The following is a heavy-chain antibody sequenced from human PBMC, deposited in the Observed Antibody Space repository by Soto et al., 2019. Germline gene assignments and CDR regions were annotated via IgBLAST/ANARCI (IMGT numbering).Heavy chain of an antibody. Sequence: RICGAACRCVVHGYGMIFERKTPGKGLEWVSGINWNGGSTGYADSVKGRFTISRDNSKNTLYLQMNSLRAEDTAVYYCARVYYYDSSVSYWGQGTLVTVSS. J-gene: IGHJ4*02. CDR2: INWNGGST. CDR3: ARVYYYDSSVSY. V-gene: IGHV3-20*04. D-gene: IGHD3-22*01. CDR1: RCVVHGYG.